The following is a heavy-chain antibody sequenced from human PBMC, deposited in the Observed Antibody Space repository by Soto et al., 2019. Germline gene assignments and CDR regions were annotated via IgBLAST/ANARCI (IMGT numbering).Heavy chain of an antibody. CDR3: ARASGFRVGDMDY. V-gene: IGHV1-18*01. D-gene: IGHD5-12*01. CDR1: GYTFTSYG. Sequence: QVQVVQSGAEVKKPGASVKVSCKASGYTFTSYGISWVRQAPGQGLEWMGWISGYNGNTNYAQKVQGRVTMTTATSTSRAHMELRSLRSDDTAVYYCARASGFRVGDMDYWGQGTLVTVSS. J-gene: IGHJ4*02. CDR2: ISGYNGNT.